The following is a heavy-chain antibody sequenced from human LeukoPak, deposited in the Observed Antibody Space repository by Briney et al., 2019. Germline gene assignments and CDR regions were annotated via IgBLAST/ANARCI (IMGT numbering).Heavy chain of an antibody. V-gene: IGHV3-23*01. Sequence: GGSLRLSCTASGFTFLNYAMSWVRQAPGKGLEWVSGVSGSGVNRFYSDSVKGRFTISRDNSKDTVYLEMNPLRAGDTALYYCAKSTERLRSQIDYWGQGTLVTVSS. D-gene: IGHD1-1*01. CDR1: GFTFLNYA. J-gene: IGHJ4*02. CDR3: AKSTERLRSQIDY. CDR2: VSGSGVNR.